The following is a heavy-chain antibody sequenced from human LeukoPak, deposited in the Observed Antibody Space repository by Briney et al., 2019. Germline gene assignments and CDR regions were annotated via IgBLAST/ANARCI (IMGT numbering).Heavy chain of an antibody. J-gene: IGHJ3*01. CDR3: ARDDPGPQAFDF. CDR1: GFTLSNYW. Sequence: PGGSLRLSCAVSGFTLSNYWMHWVRQAPGKGLVWVSHIKGDGSDIEYADSVKGRFTISTDNAKNTLYLQMNSLRAEDTAVYYCARDDPGPQAFDFWGRGTMVTVPS. CDR2: IKGDGSDI. V-gene: IGHV3-74*01.